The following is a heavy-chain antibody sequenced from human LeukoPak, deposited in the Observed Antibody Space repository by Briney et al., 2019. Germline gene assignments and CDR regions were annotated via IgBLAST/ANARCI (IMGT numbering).Heavy chain of an antibody. V-gene: IGHV1-46*01. Sequence: ASVKVSCKASGYTFTSYGISWVRQAPGQGLEWMGIINPSGGSTSYAQKFQGRVTMTRDMSTSTVYMELSSLRSEDTAVYYCARVDPGNYGDAFDIWGQGTMVTVSS. CDR2: INPSGGST. D-gene: IGHD1-7*01. J-gene: IGHJ3*02. CDR1: GYTFTSYG. CDR3: ARVDPGNYGDAFDI.